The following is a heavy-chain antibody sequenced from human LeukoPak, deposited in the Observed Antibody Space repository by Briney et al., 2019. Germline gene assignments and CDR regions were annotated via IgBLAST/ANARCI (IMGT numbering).Heavy chain of an antibody. CDR2: INPNSGGT. Sequence: ASVKVSCKASGYTFTSYGISWVRQAPGQGLEWMGWINPNSGGTNYAQKFQGRVTMTRDTSISTACMELSRLRSDDTAVYYCAREGVPYYDFWSGYYTGSPRPEKFNWFDPWGQGTLVTVSS. D-gene: IGHD3-3*01. CDR1: GYTFTSYG. CDR3: AREGVPYYDFWSGYYTGSPRPEKFNWFDP. V-gene: IGHV1-2*02. J-gene: IGHJ5*02.